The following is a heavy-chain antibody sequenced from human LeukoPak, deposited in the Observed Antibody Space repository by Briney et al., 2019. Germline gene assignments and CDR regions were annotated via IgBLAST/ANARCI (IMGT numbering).Heavy chain of an antibody. CDR1: GGSFNGHF. Sequence: PSETLSLTCAVYGGSFNGHFWTWIRQPPGKGLEWIGEINHSGSTNYNPSLKSRVILSVDTSKNQFSLKMTSVTAADTAVYYCARFYYDYVWGSYRAPFDYWGQGTLVTVSS. CDR2: INHSGST. V-gene: IGHV4-34*01. CDR3: ARFYYDYVWGSYRAPFDY. D-gene: IGHD3-16*02. J-gene: IGHJ4*02.